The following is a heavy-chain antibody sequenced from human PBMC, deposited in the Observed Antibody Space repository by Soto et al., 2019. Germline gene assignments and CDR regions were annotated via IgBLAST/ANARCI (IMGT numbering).Heavy chain of an antibody. CDR3: ARDVKSRPGYFDY. CDR1: GYRFTSYV. CDR2: ISAYNGNT. V-gene: IGHV1-18*01. Sequence: SVKVSCKDSGYRFTSYVLWWLRQAPGQGLEWMGWISAYNGNTNYAQRLQGRVTMTTDTSTSTAYMELRSLRSDDTVVYYGARDVKSRPGYFDYWGQGTLVTVSS. D-gene: IGHD6-6*01. J-gene: IGHJ4*02.